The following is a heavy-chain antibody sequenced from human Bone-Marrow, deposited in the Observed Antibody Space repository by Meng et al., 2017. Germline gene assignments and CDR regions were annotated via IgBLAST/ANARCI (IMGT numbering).Heavy chain of an antibody. CDR2: INTNTGNP. D-gene: IGHD6-19*01. CDR1: GYTFTSYA. Sequence: ASVKVSCKASGYTFTSYAMNWVRQAPGQGLEWMGWINTNTGNPMYAQGFTGRFVFSLDTSVSTAYLQISSLKAEDTAVYYCARLGAVAGTIPYFDYWGQGTLVTVSS. V-gene: IGHV7-4-1*02. CDR3: ARLGAVAGTIPYFDY. J-gene: IGHJ4*02.